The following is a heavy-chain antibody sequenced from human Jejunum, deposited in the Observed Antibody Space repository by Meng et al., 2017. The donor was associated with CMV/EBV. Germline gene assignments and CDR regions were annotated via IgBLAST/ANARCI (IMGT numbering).Heavy chain of an antibody. CDR2: TLPIYGTS. CDR3: AIKEQYGSSLWDNWFES. J-gene: IGHJ5*01. CDR1: ATFNNCA. Sequence: ATFNNCAINWVRLAPGQGLEYMGGTLPIYGTSNYAQKFKGRVTITTDGTTNTAYMELTSLRSDDTAIYYCAIKEQYGSSLWDNWFESWGLGTLVTVSS. D-gene: IGHD6-6*01. V-gene: IGHV1-69*05.